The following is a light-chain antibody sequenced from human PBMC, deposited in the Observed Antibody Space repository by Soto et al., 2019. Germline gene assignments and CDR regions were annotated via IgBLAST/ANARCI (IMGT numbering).Light chain of an antibody. J-gene: IGKJ5*01. CDR2: DAY. CDR1: QSFRGL. Sequence: EVVLTQSPFTLSLSPGERATLSFMASQSFRGLLAWYQQKPGQAPRLLIYDAYNRATGIPPRFSGSGSGTDFTLTISSLEPEDSAVYYCQQRHMWPITFGQGTRLEI. V-gene: IGKV3-11*01. CDR3: QQRHMWPIT.